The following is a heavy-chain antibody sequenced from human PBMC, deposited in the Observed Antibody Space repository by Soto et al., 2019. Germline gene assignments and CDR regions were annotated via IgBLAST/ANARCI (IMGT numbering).Heavy chain of an antibody. CDR1: GDTFTSSG. CDR2: INPYNGNT. V-gene: IGHV1-18*01. Sequence: ASVKVSCKASGDTFTSSGISWVRQAPGQGLEWMGWINPYNGNTNYAQKLQGRVTMTTDTSTSTAYMELRSLRSDDTAVYYCARDPVGGNWFDPWGQGTLVTVSS. D-gene: IGHD1-26*01. CDR3: ARDPVGGNWFDP. J-gene: IGHJ5*02.